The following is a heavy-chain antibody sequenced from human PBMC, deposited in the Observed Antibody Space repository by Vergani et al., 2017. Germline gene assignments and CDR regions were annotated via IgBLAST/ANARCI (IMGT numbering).Heavy chain of an antibody. V-gene: IGHV4-61*02. CDR2: IYTSGST. CDR1: GGSISSGTYY. D-gene: IGHD2-2*01. Sequence: QVQLQESGPGLVKPSQTLSLTCTVPGGSISSGTYYWSWIRQPAGKGLEWIGCIYTSGSTNYNPSLKSRVSMSLDTSKNQFSLKLSSVTAADTAVFYCAREAYCSSTSCPHDAFDIWGQGTMVTVSS. J-gene: IGHJ3*02. CDR3: AREAYCSSTSCPHDAFDI.